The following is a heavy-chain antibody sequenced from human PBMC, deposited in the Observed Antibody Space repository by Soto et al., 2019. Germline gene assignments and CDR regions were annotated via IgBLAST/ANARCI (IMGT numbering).Heavy chain of an antibody. CDR1: GLIVNNNY. D-gene: IGHD2-15*01. CDR2: IHSGNSA. Sequence: EMQLVESGGGLVNPGGSLRLSCAASGLIVNNNYMNWVRQAPGKGLEWVAVIHSGNSASYADSVMGRFTISRHNSKKMVYLIMNCMRAEDTAVYYCARDPGYCSGGICYRYMDVWGKGTTVTVSS. J-gene: IGHJ6*03. CDR3: ARDPGYCSGGICYRYMDV. V-gene: IGHV3-53*04.